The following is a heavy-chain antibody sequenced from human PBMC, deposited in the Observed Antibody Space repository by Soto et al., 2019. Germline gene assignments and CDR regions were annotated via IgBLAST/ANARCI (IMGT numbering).Heavy chain of an antibody. D-gene: IGHD3-3*02. CDR2: IFYLGSS. CDR3: ARHSLALRKNNWFDP. J-gene: IGHJ5*02. Sequence: SETLSLTCAVYGGSFSGYYWSWFRQPPGKGLEWIGSIFYLGSSYYNPSLKSRVTMSVDTSKNQFSLRLRSVTAADTALYFCARHSLALRKNNWFDPWGQGIMVTVSS. CDR1: GGSFSGYY. V-gene: IGHV4-34*12.